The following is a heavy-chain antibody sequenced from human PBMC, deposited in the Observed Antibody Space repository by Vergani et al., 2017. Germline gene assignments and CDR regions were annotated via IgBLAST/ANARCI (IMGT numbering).Heavy chain of an antibody. J-gene: IGHJ3*02. CDR2: IYYSGST. Sequence: QVQLQESGPGLVKPSETLSLTCTVSGGSISSYYWSWIRQPPGKGLEWIGYIYYSGSTNYNPSLKSRVTISVDTSKNQFSLKLSSVTAADTAVYYCAREYYDFWSGSISQAFDIWGQGTMVTVSS. CDR3: AREYYDFWSGSISQAFDI. CDR1: GGSISSYY. D-gene: IGHD3-3*01. V-gene: IGHV4-59*12.